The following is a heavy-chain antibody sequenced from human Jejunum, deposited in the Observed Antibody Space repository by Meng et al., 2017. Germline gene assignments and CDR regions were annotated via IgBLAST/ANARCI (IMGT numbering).Heavy chain of an antibody. CDR2: VYYSGHT. J-gene: IGHJ4*02. V-gene: IGHV4-61*01. CDR3: ARVILYSGSYYFDF. CDR1: VDSVSSDNSY. Sequence: VQLQEPGPGRVWPPETRSLTCTVFVDSVSSDNSYWSWIRQPPGQGLEWIGYVYYSGHTDYNPSLKRRVTISIDKSTNQFSLRLSSVTAADTAVYYCARVILYSGSYYFDFWGQGTLVTVSS. D-gene: IGHD1-26*01.